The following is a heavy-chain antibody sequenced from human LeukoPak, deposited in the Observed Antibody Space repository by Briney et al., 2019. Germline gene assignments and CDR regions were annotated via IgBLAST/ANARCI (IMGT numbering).Heavy chain of an antibody. D-gene: IGHD2-2*02. CDR3: AKDIVVVPAAIQAVATIRDY. Sequence: GGSLRLSCAASGYTFASYAMSWVRQAPGKGLEWVSAISSSGSSTYYADSVKGRFTISRDKSKNTLYLQMNSLRAEDTAVYYCAKDIVVVPAAIQAVATIRDYWGQGTLVTVSS. J-gene: IGHJ4*02. CDR1: GYTFASYA. V-gene: IGHV3-23*01. CDR2: ISSSGSST.